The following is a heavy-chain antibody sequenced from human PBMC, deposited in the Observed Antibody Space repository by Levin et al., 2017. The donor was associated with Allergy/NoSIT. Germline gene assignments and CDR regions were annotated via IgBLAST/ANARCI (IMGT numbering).Heavy chain of an antibody. CDR3: ARDGDMTGIAAVHFDY. Sequence: GGSLRLSCAASGFTFSSYSMNWVRQAPGKGLEWVSSISCSSSYIYYADSVKGRFTISRDNAKNSLYLQMNSLRAEDTAVYYCARDGDMTGIAAVHFDYWGQGTLVTVSS. CDR1: GFTFSSYS. J-gene: IGHJ4*02. V-gene: IGHV3-21*01. CDR2: ISCSSSYI. D-gene: IGHD6-13*01.